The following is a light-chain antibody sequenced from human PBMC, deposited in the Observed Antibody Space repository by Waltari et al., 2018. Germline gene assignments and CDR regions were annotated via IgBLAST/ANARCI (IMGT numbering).Light chain of an antibody. CDR3: CSYAGSSAPRV. J-gene: IGLJ3*02. CDR2: EGN. Sequence: QSALTQPASVSGSPGQSITISCTGPSSDVGNYNLVSWYQQHPAKAPKLMIYEGNKRLSGVSKRFSGSKSGNMASLTISGLQAEDEADYYCCSYAGSSAPRVFGGGTKLTVL. V-gene: IGLV2-23*01. CDR1: SSDVGNYNL.